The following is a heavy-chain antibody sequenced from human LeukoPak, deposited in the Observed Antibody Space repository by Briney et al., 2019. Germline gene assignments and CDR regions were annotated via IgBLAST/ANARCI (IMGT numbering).Heavy chain of an antibody. CDR3: ARSYDYVWGSYRPNWFDP. CDR2: IYYSGST. V-gene: IGHV4-59*01. Sequence: PSETLSLTCTVPGGSISSYYWSWIRQPPGKGLEWIGYIYYSGSTNYNPSLKSRVTISVDTSKNQFSLKLSSVTAADTAVYYCARSYDYVWGSYRPNWFDPWGQGTLVTVSS. D-gene: IGHD3-16*02. CDR1: GGSISSYY. J-gene: IGHJ5*02.